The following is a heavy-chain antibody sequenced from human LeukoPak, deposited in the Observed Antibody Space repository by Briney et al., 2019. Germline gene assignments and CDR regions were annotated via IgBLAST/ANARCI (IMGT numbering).Heavy chain of an antibody. CDR3: ARANLGDYHFYMDV. Sequence: QPGGSLRLSCAASGFTFDDYTMHWVRQAPGKGLEWVSAINWNSGNIGYADSVKGRFTISRDNAKNSLYLQMNSLRAEDTALYYCARANLGDYHFYMDVWGKGTTVTVFS. CDR2: INWNSGNI. CDR1: GFTFDDYT. V-gene: IGHV3-9*01. J-gene: IGHJ6*03. D-gene: IGHD3-16*01.